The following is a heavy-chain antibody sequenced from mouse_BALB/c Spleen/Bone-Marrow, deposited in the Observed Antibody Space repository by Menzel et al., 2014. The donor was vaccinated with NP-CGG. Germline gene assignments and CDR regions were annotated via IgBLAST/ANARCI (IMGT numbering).Heavy chain of an antibody. CDR3: ARQIYFPYFDY. V-gene: IGHV5-12-2*01. CDR1: GFTFSSYT. J-gene: IGHJ2*01. D-gene: IGHD2-1*01. CDR2: ISNGGGST. Sequence: EVKLVESGGGLVQPGGSLKLSCAASGFTFSSYTMSWVRQTPEKRLEWVAYISNGGGSTYYPDTVKGRFTISRDNAKNTLYLQMSSLKSEDTAMYYCARQIYFPYFDYWGQGTTLTDSS.